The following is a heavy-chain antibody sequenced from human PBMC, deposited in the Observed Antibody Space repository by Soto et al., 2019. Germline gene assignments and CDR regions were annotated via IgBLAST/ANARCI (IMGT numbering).Heavy chain of an antibody. CDR1: GDSISSYS. V-gene: IGHV2-70*18. CDR2: IDWDDDK. CDR3: ARAYYYDSSGYYVDY. D-gene: IGHD3-22*01. Sequence: TLSLTCTVSGDSISSYSWSWIRQPPGKALEWLALIDWDDDKYYSTSLKTRLTISKDTSKNQVVLTMTNMDPVDTATYYCARAYYYDSSGYYVDYWGQGTPVTVSS. J-gene: IGHJ4*02.